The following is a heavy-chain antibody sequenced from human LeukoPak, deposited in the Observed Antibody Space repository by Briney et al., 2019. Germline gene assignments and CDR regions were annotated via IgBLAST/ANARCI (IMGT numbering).Heavy chain of an antibody. V-gene: IGHV3-20*04. CDR1: GFTFSSYG. D-gene: IGHD1-26*01. CDR3: ARVQWELLGFAFHI. CDR2: INWNGGST. Sequence: GGSLRLSCAAAGFTFSSYGMSWVRQAPGKGLEWVSGINWNGGSTGYADSVKGRFTISRDNAKNSLYLQMNSLRAEDTALYYCARVQWELLGFAFHIWGQGTMVTVSS. J-gene: IGHJ3*02.